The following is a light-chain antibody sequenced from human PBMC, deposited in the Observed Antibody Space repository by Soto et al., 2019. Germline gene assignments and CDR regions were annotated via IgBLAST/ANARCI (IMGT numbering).Light chain of an antibody. CDR3: NSYTASSTHI. J-gene: IGLJ1*01. Sequence: QSALTQPASVSGSRGQSITISCTGTSSAFGGYNYVSWYQQHPGKAPKLMIFDISHRPSGVSTRFSGSKSYNTASLTISGLQAEDEADYYCNSYTASSTHIFGTGTKLTVL. CDR2: DIS. V-gene: IGLV2-14*03. CDR1: SSAFGGYNY.